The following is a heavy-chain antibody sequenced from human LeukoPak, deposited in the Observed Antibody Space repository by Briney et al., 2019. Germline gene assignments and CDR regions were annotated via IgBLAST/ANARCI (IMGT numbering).Heavy chain of an antibody. J-gene: IGHJ3*02. D-gene: IGHD6-6*01. V-gene: IGHV3-48*03. CDR1: AFTFSSYE. Sequence: GGSLRLSCAASAFTFSSYELNWVRQAPGKGLEWISYISSSGSIINYANSVKGRFTISRDNAKNSLYLQMNSLRAEDTAVYYCARGATRRSSGAFDIWGQGTMVTVSS. CDR3: ARGATRRSSGAFDI. CDR2: ISSSGSII.